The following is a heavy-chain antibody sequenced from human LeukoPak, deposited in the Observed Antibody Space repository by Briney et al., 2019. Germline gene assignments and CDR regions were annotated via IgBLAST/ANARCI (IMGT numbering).Heavy chain of an antibody. CDR3: ARGIHFRNVGHGRE. J-gene: IGHJ4*02. V-gene: IGHV3-30-3*01. D-gene: IGHD1-26*01. CDR1: GFTFNTYS. Sequence: PGRSLRLSCVASGFTFNTYSMHWVRQAPGKGLEWVAVLSFDGDEKHYADSVKGRFTISRDNSENTLHLEMNNLRHDDTAIYYCARGIHFRNVGHGREWGQGTLLTVSS. CDR2: LSFDGDEK.